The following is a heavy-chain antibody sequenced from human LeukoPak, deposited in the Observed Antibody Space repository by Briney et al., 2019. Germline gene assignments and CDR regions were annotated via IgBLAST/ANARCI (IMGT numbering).Heavy chain of an antibody. V-gene: IGHV3-21*01. Sequence: PGGSLRLSCAASGFTFSSYSMNWVRQAPGKGLEWVSSISSSSSYIYYADSVKGRFTISRDNAKNSLYLQMNSLRAEDTAVYYCARNLYSSWYYYYYYYMDVWGKGTTVTVSS. D-gene: IGHD6-13*01. J-gene: IGHJ6*03. CDR2: ISSSSSYI. CDR1: GFTFSSYS. CDR3: ARNLYSSWYYYYYYYMDV.